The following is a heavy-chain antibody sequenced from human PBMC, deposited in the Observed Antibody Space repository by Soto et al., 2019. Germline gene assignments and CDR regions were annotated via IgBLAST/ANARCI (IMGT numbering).Heavy chain of an antibody. D-gene: IGHD6-13*01. V-gene: IGHV3-33*01. CDR3: ARVAAAGNDYYYGMDV. Sequence: GGSLRLSCAASGFTFSSYGMHWVRQAPGKGLEWVAVIWYDGSNKYYADSVKGRFTISRDNSKNTLYLQMNSLRAEDTAVYYCARVAAAGNDYYYGMDVWGQGTTVTVSS. CDR2: IWYDGSNK. J-gene: IGHJ6*02. CDR1: GFTFSSYG.